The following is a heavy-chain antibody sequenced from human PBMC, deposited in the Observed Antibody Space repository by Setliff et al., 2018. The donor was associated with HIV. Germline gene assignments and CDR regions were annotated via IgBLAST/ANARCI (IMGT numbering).Heavy chain of an antibody. CDR2: INPNNGGT. D-gene: IGHD5-12*01. CDR1: GYTFTGYY. CDR3: ATADQKWHHY. J-gene: IGHJ4*02. Sequence: ASVKVSCKASGYTFTGYYMHWVRQAPGQGLEWMGWINPNNGGTNYAQKFQGRVTITRSTSISTAYMDLSSLRSEDTAVYYCATADQKWHHYWGQGTLVTVSS. V-gene: IGHV1-2*02.